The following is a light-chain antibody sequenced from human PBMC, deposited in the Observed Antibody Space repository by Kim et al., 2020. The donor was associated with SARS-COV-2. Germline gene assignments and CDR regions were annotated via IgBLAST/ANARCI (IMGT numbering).Light chain of an antibody. CDR1: QSVSSN. V-gene: IGKV3-15*01. CDR3: QQYNNWPPLT. J-gene: IGKJ4*01. Sequence: PGEGTATSCIASQSVSSNVAWYQQNPGQGPPLRIYYVSTRATGISARFSGSGSGTAFTPPISSLQSDDFAVYYCQQYNNWPPLTFGGGTKVDIK. CDR2: YVS.